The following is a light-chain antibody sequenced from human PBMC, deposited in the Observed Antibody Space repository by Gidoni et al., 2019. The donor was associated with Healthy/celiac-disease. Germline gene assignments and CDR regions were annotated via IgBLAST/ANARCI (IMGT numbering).Light chain of an antibody. CDR2: WAS. J-gene: IGKJ1*01. CDR1: QSVLYSSNNKNY. V-gene: IGKV4-1*01. CDR3: QQYYSTRGT. Sequence: DIVMPQSPDSLAVSLGERATINCKSSQSVLYSSNNKNYLAWYQQKPGQPPKLLIYWASTRESGVPDRFSGSGSGTDFTLTISSLQAEDVAVYYCQQYYSTRGTFGQGTKVEIK.